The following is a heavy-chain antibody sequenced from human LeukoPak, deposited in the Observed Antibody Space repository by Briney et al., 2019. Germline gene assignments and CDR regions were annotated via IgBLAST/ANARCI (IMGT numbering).Heavy chain of an antibody. J-gene: IGHJ6*02. CDR2: INPNSGGT. CDR1: GYTFTGYY. Sequence: ASVKVSCKASGYTFTGYYMHWVRHAPGQGLEWMGWINPNSGGTNYAQKSQGRVTMTRDTSISTAYMELSRLRSDDTAVYYCAREVFLVLLDYYYGMDVWGQGTTVTVSS. D-gene: IGHD2-15*01. CDR3: AREVFLVLLDYYYGMDV. V-gene: IGHV1-2*02.